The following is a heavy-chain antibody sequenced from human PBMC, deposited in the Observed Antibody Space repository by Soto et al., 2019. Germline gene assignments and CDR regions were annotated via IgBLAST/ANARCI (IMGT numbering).Heavy chain of an antibody. V-gene: IGHV3-7*03. CDR1: GFTFSSYW. J-gene: IGHJ6*02. D-gene: IGHD2-2*02. Sequence: GGSLRLSCAASGFTFSSYWMSWVRQAPGKGLEWVANIKQDGSEKYYVDSVKGRFTIPRDNAKNSLYLQMNSLRAEDTAVYYCARDREYCSSTSCYTYYYYYGMDVWGQGTTVTVSS. CDR3: ARDREYCSSTSCYTYYYYYGMDV. CDR2: IKQDGSEK.